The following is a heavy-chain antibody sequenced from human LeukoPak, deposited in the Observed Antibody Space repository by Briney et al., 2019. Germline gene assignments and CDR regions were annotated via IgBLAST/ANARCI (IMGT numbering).Heavy chain of an antibody. CDR3: ASLTYYDFWSGYYTWNYFDY. CDR2: IIPIFGTE. V-gene: IGHV1-69*13. D-gene: IGHD3-3*01. J-gene: IGHJ4*02. Sequence: SVKVSCKASGGTFSSYAISWVRQAPGQGLEWMGGIIPIFGTENYAQKFQGRVTITADESTSTAYMELSSLRSEDTAVYYCASLTYYDFWSGYYTWNYFDYWGQGTLVTVSS. CDR1: GGTFSSYA.